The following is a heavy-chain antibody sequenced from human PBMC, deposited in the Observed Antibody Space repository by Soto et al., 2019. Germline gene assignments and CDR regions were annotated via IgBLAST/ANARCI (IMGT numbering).Heavy chain of an antibody. CDR1: NDSFTSYY. V-gene: IGHV4-4*07. J-gene: IGHJ6*02. CDR2: VHVTGNI. Sequence: SETLSLTCTVSNDSFTSYYWSWIRQSAGRGLEWIGRVHVTGNIHYNPSLRSRVTMSSDSSSNQFFLRLSSVTAADTAVYYCARDAKYSLSWYYYPGIYVWGPGTTVTVSS. CDR3: ARDAKYSLSWYYYPGIYV. D-gene: IGHD1-26*01.